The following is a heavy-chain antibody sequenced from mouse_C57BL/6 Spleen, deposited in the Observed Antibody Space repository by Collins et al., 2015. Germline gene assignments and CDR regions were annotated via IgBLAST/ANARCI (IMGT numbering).Heavy chain of an antibody. Sequence: QVQLQQPGAELVKPGASVKLSCKASGYTFTSYWMQWVKQRPGQGLEWIGEIDPSDSYTNYNQKFKGKATLTVDTSSSTAYMQLSSLTSEDSAVYYCITGDFDYWGQGTTPTVSS. CDR2: IDPSDSYT. CDR1: GYTFTSYW. J-gene: IGHJ2*01. CDR3: ITGDFDY. V-gene: IGHV1-50*01.